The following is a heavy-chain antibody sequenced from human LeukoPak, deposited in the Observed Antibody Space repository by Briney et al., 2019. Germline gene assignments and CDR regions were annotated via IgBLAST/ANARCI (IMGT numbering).Heavy chain of an antibody. D-gene: IGHD1-26*01. J-gene: IGHJ6*02. Sequence: GRSLRLSCRGSGLTYGDYSMTWVTQAPGKGLEWVGFIRGEAYGRITQYAASVKDRFIITSDDSETIAYLQMNSLKTEDTAVYYCGRSAGGYSGVWHLNYYYGMDVWGQGTTVTVSS. CDR2: IRGEAYGRIT. CDR1: GLTYGDYS. V-gene: IGHV3-49*04. CDR3: GRSAGGYSGVWHLNYYYGMDV.